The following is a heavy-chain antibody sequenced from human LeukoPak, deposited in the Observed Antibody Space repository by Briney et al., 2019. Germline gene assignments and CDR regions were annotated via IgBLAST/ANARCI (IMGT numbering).Heavy chain of an antibody. CDR3: ARELHVERDDY. J-gene: IGHJ4*02. Sequence: AASVTVSCKASGFVFTSYGFTWVRQAPGQGLEWMGWISANDGKTHYSEKHQGRVTMSTDTVTSTAYMELRSLRSDGTAVYYCARELHVERDDYWGQGTLVTVSS. D-gene: IGHD1-1*01. CDR1: GFVFTSYG. V-gene: IGHV1-18*01. CDR2: ISANDGKT.